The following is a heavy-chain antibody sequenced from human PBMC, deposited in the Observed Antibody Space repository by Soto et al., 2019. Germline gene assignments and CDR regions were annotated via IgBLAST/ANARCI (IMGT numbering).Heavy chain of an antibody. J-gene: IGHJ6*02. CDR3: ARVGYCSGGSCYSYGMDV. D-gene: IGHD2-15*01. CDR2: IYYSGST. CDR1: GGSISSSSYY. V-gene: IGHV4-39*01. Sequence: QLELQESGPGLVKPSETLSLTCTVSGGSISSSSYYWGWIRQPPGKGLEWIGSIYYSGSTYYNPSLKSRVTISVDTSKNQFSLNLSSVTAADTAVYYCARVGYCSGGSCYSYGMDVWGQGTTVTVSS.